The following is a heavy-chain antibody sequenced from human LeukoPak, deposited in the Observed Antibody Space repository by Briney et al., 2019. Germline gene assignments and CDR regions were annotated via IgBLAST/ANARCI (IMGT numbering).Heavy chain of an antibody. CDR1: GYTLTSSH. J-gene: IGHJ4*02. CDR2: INCGDGYT. CDR3: ARDRGGSYSIDY. D-gene: IGHD1-26*01. Sequence: ASVKVSCKVSGYTLTSSHAHWVRQAPGQGLEWMGIINCGDGYTNYAQKFQGRVCVTSDTSTSTIYMELSSLRAEDTAIYYCARDRGGSYSIDYWGQGTLVTVSS. V-gene: IGHV1-46*01.